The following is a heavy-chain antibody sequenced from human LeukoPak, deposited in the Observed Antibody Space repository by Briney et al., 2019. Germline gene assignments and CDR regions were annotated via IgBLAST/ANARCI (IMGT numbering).Heavy chain of an antibody. CDR3: ARDKQLWLVSDYYYYMDV. CDR2: IYTSGST. D-gene: IGHD5-18*01. Sequence: SETLSLTCSVSGGSISSYYWSWIRQPAGKGLEWIGRIYTSGSTNYNPSLKSRVTMSVDTSKNQFSLKLSSVTAADTAVYYCARDKQLWLVSDYYYYMDVWGKGTTVTVSS. V-gene: IGHV4-4*07. CDR1: GGSISSYY. J-gene: IGHJ6*03.